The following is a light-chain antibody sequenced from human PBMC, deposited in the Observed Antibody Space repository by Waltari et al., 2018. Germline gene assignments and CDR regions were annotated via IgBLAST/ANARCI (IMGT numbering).Light chain of an antibody. J-gene: IGLJ1*01. CDR2: DVN. CDR3: CSFAGRYNFV. CDR1: SHAVGCYNY. Sequence: QSALTQPRPVSGSPGPSVPISCSGTSHAVGCYNYFSWYQQHPGKAPNLMISDVNKRPSGVPDRFSGSKSGNTASLTISGLQAEDEADYFCCSFAGRYNFVFGTGTEVTVL. V-gene: IGLV2-11*01.